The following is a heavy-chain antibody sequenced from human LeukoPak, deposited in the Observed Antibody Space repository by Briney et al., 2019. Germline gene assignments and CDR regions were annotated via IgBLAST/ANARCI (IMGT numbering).Heavy chain of an antibody. CDR1: GLTFITYS. J-gene: IGHJ4*02. V-gene: IGHV3-21*01. D-gene: IGHD5-18*01. CDR2: IVSISSYI. CDR3: AKDEIQLWPATPPAIDY. Sequence: PGGSLRLSVAASGLTFITYSRNWVAQAQGKGLNGASSIVSISSYIYYADSVKGRFTISRDNAKNSLYLQMNSLRAEDTAVYYCAKDEIQLWPATPPAIDYWGQGTLVTVSS.